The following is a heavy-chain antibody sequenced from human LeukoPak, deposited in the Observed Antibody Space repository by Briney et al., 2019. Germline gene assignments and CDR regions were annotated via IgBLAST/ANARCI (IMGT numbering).Heavy chain of an antibody. Sequence: PGGSLRLPWVVSGFTFSSYVMHWVRQAPGKGLEYVSTIMSHGGSTDYANSVKGRFTISRDNSTNTLYLQMCSLRVEDMAVYYCARASSCWYGYWGQGTLVTVSS. D-gene: IGHD6-19*01. V-gene: IGHV3-64*01. CDR3: ARASSCWYGY. CDR2: IMSHGGST. CDR1: GFTFSSYV. J-gene: IGHJ4*02.